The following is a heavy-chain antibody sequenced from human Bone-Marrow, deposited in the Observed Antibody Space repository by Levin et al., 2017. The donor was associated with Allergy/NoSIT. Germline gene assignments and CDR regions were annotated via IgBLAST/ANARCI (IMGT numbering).Heavy chain of an antibody. CDR2: ISGSGGST. Sequence: PGGSLRLSCAVSGVIFSNYAMNWVRQVPGKGLEWVSGISGSGGSTNYADSVKGRFTFSRDNSKNTLYLQMNDLRVDDSGIYYCAKGRQWLATFNWFDSWGQGTLVTVSS. CDR3: AKGRQWLATFNWFDS. V-gene: IGHV3-23*01. J-gene: IGHJ5*01. D-gene: IGHD6-19*01. CDR1: GVIFSNYA.